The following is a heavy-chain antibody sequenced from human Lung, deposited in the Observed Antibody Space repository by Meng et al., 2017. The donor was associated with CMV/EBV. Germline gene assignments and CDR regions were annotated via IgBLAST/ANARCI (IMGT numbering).Heavy chain of an antibody. J-gene: IGHJ6*02. V-gene: IGHV1-69*13. D-gene: IGHD2-2*01. CDR3: ARSPEFYQLLPGPYYYYGMDI. Sequence: SVXVSXXASGGTFSSYAISWVRQAPGQGLEWMGGIIPIFGTANYAQMFQGRVTITADESTSTAYMKLSSLRSDDTAVYYCARSPEFYQLLPGPYYYYGMDIWGQGTTVTVSS. CDR2: IIPIFGTA. CDR1: GGTFSSYA.